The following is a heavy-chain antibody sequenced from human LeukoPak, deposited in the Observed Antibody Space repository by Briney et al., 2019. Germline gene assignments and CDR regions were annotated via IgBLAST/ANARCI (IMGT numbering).Heavy chain of an antibody. CDR3: ASRYGSGDYYYYYYMDV. CDR1: GFTFSSYG. J-gene: IGHJ6*03. CDR2: IRYDGSNK. D-gene: IGHD3-10*01. V-gene: IGHV3-30*02. Sequence: GGSLRLSREASGFTFSSYGMNWVRQAPGKGLEWVAFIRYDGSNKYYADSVKGRFTISRDNSKNTLYLQMNSLRAEDTAVYYCASRYGSGDYYYYYYMDVWGKGTTVTISS.